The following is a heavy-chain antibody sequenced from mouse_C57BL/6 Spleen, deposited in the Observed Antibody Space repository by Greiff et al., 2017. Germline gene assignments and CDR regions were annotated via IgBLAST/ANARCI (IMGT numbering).Heavy chain of an antibody. J-gene: IGHJ2*01. CDR1: GYTFTEST. V-gene: IGHV1-62-2*01. CDR2: FYPGSGSI. Sequence: QVQLQQSVAELVKPGASVKLSCKASGYTFTESTIHWVKQRSGQGLEWIGWFYPGSGSIKYNEKFKDKATLTADKSSSTVYMERSRLTSEDSAFXVCAIYEDRRYPYYFDYWGQGTTLTVSS. CDR3: AIYEDRRYPYYFDY.